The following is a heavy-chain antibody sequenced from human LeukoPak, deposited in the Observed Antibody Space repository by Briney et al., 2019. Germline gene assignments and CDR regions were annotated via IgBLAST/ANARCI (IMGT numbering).Heavy chain of an antibody. J-gene: IGHJ4*02. CDR1: GYTLTELS. Sequence: ASVKVSCKVSGYTLTELSMHWVRQAPGKGLEWMGGFDPEDGETIYAQKFQGRVTMTEDTSTDTAYMELSSLRSEDTAVYYCATPPISMVRGVIIRFDYWGQGTLVTVSS. CDR3: ATPPISMVRGVIIRFDY. V-gene: IGHV1-24*01. D-gene: IGHD3-10*01. CDR2: FDPEDGET.